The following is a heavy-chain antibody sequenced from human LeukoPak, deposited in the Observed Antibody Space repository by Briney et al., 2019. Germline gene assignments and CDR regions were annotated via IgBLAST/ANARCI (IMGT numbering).Heavy chain of an antibody. CDR2: ISSSSSTT. D-gene: IGHD1-1*01. V-gene: IGHV3-48*01. J-gene: IGHJ4*02. Sequence: GGSLRLSCAASGLTFSDYSMNWVRQAPGKGLEWVSYISSSSSTTHYADSVKGRITISRDNAKNSLYLQMNSLRAEDTAVYYCARGRPGKHFDYWGQGTLVTVSS. CDR1: GLTFSDYS. CDR3: ARGRPGKHFDY.